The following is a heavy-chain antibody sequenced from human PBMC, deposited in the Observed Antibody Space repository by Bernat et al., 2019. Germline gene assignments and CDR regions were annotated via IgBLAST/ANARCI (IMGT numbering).Heavy chain of an antibody. CDR3: TANPDIVLVVYAAFDP. CDR2: IKSKTDGGTT. J-gene: IGHJ5*02. Sequence: EVQLVESGGGLVKPGGSLRLSCAASGFTFSNAWMSWVRQAPGKGLEWVGRIKSKTDGGTTDYAEPVKGRFTISRDDSKNTLYLQMNSLKTEDTAVYYCTANPDIVLVVYAAFDPWGQGTLVTVSS. CDR1: GFTFSNAW. D-gene: IGHD2-8*02. V-gene: IGHV3-15*01.